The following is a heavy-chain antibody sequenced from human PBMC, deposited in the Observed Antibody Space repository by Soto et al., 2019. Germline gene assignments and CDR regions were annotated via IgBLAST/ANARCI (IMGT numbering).Heavy chain of an antibody. Sequence: QVQLVQSGAEVKKPGASVKVSCKASGYTFTSFGISWVRQAPGQGLEWMGWISAYNGNTNYAENLQGRVTKTTDTSTSTDYIELRRLRSDDTAVYYCTRDHRGGTDAFDIWGQGTMVTVSS. CDR2: ISAYNGNT. V-gene: IGHV1-18*01. CDR1: GYTFTSFG. CDR3: TRDHRGGTDAFDI. D-gene: IGHD2-15*01. J-gene: IGHJ3*02.